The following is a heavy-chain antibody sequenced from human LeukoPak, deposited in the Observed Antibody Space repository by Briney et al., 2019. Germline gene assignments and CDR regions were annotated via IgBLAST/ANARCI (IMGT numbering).Heavy chain of an antibody. J-gene: IGHJ4*02. CDR2: ISGSGGGT. CDR1: GLTFSSYA. CDR3: AKKVLYSSSSSDY. V-gene: IGHV3-23*01. Sequence: GGSLRLSCAASGLTFSSYAMSWVRQAPGKGLEWVSAISGSGGGTYYADSVKGRFTISRDNSKNTLYLQMNSLRAEDTAVYYCAKKVLYSSSSSDYWGQGTLVTVSS. D-gene: IGHD6-6*01.